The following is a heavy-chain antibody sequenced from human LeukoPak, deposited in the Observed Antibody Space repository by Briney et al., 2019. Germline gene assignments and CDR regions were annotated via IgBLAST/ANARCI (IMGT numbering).Heavy chain of an antibody. D-gene: IGHD3-10*01. J-gene: IGHJ4*02. CDR1: GFTFSSYA. CDR2: ISYDGSNK. Sequence: PGGSLRLSCAASGFTFSSYAMHWVRQAPGKWLEWVAVISYDGSNKYYADSVKGRFTISRDNSKNTLYLQMNSLRAEDTAVYYCARGGGPGSSGDFDYWGQGTLVTVSS. V-gene: IGHV3-30*04. CDR3: ARGGGPGSSGDFDY.